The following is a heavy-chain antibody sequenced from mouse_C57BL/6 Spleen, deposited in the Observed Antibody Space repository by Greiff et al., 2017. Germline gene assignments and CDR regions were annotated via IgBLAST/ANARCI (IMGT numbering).Heavy chain of an antibody. Sequence: EVQLQESGPELVKPGASVKISCKASGYSFTGYYMNWVKQSPEKSLEWIGEINPSTGGTTYNQKFKAKATLTVDKSSSTAYMQLKSLTSEDSAVYYCARRAQPYAMDYWGQGTSVTVSS. D-gene: IGHD3-2*02. CDR2: INPSTGGT. CDR1: GYSFTGYY. V-gene: IGHV1-42*01. CDR3: ARRAQPYAMDY. J-gene: IGHJ4*01.